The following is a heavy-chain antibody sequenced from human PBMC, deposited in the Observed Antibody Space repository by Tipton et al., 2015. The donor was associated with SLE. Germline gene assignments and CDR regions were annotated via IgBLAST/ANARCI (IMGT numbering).Heavy chain of an antibody. D-gene: IGHD2-21*01. CDR1: GGSFSAYY. CDR2: INHSGST. Sequence: TLSLTCAVYGGSFSAYYWSWIRQPPGKGLEWIGEINHSGSTNYNSSLKSRVTISVDTSKNQFSLKLSSVTAADTAVYYCARERLPGLLGYFDYWGQGTLVTVSS. CDR3: ARERLPGLLGYFDY. V-gene: IGHV4-34*01. J-gene: IGHJ4*02.